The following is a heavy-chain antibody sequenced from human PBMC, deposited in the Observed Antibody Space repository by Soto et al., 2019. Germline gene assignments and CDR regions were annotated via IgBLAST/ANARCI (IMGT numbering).Heavy chain of an antibody. V-gene: IGHV3-23*01. J-gene: IGHJ4*02. CDR1: GCTLSSYA. Sequence: EVQLLESGGGLVQPGGSLRLSCAASGCTLSSYAMSWVRQAPGKGLEWVSAISGSGGSTYYADSVKGRFTISRDNSKNTLYLQMNSLRAEDTAVYYCAKERSVTTVTTSDYWGQGTLVTVSS. CDR2: ISGSGGST. CDR3: AKERSVTTVTTSDY. D-gene: IGHD4-4*01.